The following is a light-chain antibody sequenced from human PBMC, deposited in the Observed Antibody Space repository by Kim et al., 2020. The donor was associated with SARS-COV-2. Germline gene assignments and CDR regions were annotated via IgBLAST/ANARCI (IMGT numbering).Light chain of an antibody. J-gene: IGLJ3*02. CDR3: AGWDDSLNAEV. CDR2: KNN. Sequence: NSVHWYQQFPGTAPEVLIYKNNQRPSGVPDQFSGSKSGTSASLAISGLQSEDEGDYYCAGWDDSLNAEVFGGGTKVTVL. CDR1: NS. V-gene: IGLV1-44*01.